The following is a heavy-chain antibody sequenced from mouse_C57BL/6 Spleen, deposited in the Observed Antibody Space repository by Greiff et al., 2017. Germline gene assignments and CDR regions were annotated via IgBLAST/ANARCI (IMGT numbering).Heavy chain of an antibody. D-gene: IGHD2-4*01. CDR3: ARRGYDYDSDY. J-gene: IGHJ2*01. CDR1: GYTFTGYW. V-gene: IGHV1-9*01. CDR2: ILPGSGST. Sequence: VQLQQSGSELMKPGASVKLSCKATGYTFTGYWIEWVKQRPGHGLEWIGEILPGSGSTNYNEKFKSKATLTVDTSSSTAYMQLSSLTSEDSAVYYCARRGYDYDSDYWGQGTTLTVSS.